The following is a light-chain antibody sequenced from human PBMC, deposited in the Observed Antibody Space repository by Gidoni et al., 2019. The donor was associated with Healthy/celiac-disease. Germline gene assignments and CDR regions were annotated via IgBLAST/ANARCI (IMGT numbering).Light chain of an antibody. CDR1: QSLLHSNGYNY. CDR3: MQALQTPWT. CDR2: LGS. V-gene: IGKV2-28*01. Sequence: DIVMTQSPLSLPVTPGETASSSCRSSQSLLHSNGYNYLDWDLQKPGQSPQLLIYLGSNRASGVPDRFSGSGSGTDFTLKISRVEAEDVGVYYCMQALQTPWTFGQGTKVEIK. J-gene: IGKJ1*01.